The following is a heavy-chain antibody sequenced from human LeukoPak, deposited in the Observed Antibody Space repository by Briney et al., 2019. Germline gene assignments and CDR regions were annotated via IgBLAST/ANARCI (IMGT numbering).Heavy chain of an antibody. J-gene: IGHJ4*02. V-gene: IGHV5-51*01. CDR2: IYPGDSDT. CDR1: GYSITSYW. D-gene: IGHD5-18*01. CDR3: ARLRGYNYGYEDY. Sequence: GESLKISCKGSGYSITSYWIAWGRQMPGKGLEWMGIIYPGDSDTRYSPSFQGQVTISADKSISTAYLQWSSLKASDTAMYYCARLRGYNYGYEDYWGQGTLVTVSS.